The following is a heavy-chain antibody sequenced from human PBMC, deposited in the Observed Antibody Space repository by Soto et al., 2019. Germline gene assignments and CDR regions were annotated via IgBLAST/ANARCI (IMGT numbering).Heavy chain of an antibody. Sequence: QVQLVESGGGVVQPGRSLRLSCAASGFTFSSYGMHWVRQAPGKGLEWVAVIWYDGSNKYYADSVKGRFTISRDNSKNTLYLQMNSLRAEDTAVYYCARALPPRGYCSGGSCSYYYYSGMDVWGQGTTVTVSS. CDR2: IWYDGSNK. CDR3: ARALPPRGYCSGGSCSYYYYSGMDV. V-gene: IGHV3-33*01. CDR1: GFTFSSYG. D-gene: IGHD2-15*01. J-gene: IGHJ6*02.